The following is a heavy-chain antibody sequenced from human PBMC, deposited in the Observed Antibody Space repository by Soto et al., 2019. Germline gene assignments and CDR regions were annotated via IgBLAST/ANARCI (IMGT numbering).Heavy chain of an antibody. J-gene: IGHJ6*03. CDR3: AKIPSIASPYSYMDV. V-gene: IGHV4-61*03. Sequence: PSETLSLTCTVSGGSISSSSYYWGWIRQPPGKGLGWIGYIYYSGSTNYNPPLKSRVTISVDPSKNHFSLKVRSVPAADTAVYYCAKIPSIASPYSYMDVWGKGTTVTVS. CDR2: IYYSGST. D-gene: IGHD6-6*01. CDR1: GGSISSSSYY.